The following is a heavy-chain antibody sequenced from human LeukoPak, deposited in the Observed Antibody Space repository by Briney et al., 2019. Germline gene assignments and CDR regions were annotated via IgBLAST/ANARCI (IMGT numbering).Heavy chain of an antibody. CDR3: ARVLGDYVWGSYRSYYFDY. J-gene: IGHJ4*02. CDR2: INHSGST. V-gene: IGHV4-34*01. Sequence: SETLSLTCAVYGVSFSGYHWSWICQPPGKGLEWVGGINHSGSTNYNPSLKSPVTISVDTSKNQFSLKLSSVTAAHTAVYYSARVLGDYVWGSYRSYYFDYWGQGTLVTVSS. D-gene: IGHD3-16*02. CDR1: GVSFSGYH.